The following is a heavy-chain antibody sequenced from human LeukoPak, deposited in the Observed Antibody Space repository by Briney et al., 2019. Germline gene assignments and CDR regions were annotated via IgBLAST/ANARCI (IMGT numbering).Heavy chain of an antibody. CDR2: IYSGGNT. V-gene: IGHV3-66*02. D-gene: IGHD1-26*01. CDR1: GFTVSTNY. J-gene: IGHJ4*02. Sequence: GGSLRLSGAASGFTVSTNYTTWVRQAPGKGLEWVSLIYSGGNTDYADSVKGRFTISRDNSKNTLYLQMNSLRAEDTAVYYCARSYSGSHIDYWGQGTLVTVSS. CDR3: ARSYSGSHIDY.